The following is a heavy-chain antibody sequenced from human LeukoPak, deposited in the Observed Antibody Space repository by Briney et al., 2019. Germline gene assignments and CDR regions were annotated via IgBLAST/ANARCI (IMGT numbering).Heavy chain of an antibody. D-gene: IGHD3-3*01. J-gene: IGHJ6*02. CDR1: GGSISSGDYY. CDR3: ARDHMYYDFWSGYYKGRYYGMDV. CDR2: IYYSGST. Sequence: SQTLSLTCTVSGGSISSGDYYWSWIRQPPGKGLEWIGYIYYSGSTYYNPSLKSRVTISVDTSKNQFSLKLSSVTAADTAVYYCARDHMYYDFWSGYYKGRYYGMDVWGQGTTVTVSS. V-gene: IGHV4-30-4*01.